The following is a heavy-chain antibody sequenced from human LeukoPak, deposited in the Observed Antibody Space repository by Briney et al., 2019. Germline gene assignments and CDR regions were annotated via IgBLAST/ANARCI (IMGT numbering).Heavy chain of an antibody. CDR3: AKYSSGWYSPFDY. V-gene: IGHV3-23*01. CDR2: ISASGGST. Sequence: GGSLRLSCAASGFTFSSSAMSWVRQVPGKGLEWVSGISASGGSTSYADSVRGRFTISRDNSKNTLYLQMNSLRAEDTAVYYCAKYSSGWYSPFDYWGQGTLVTVSS. CDR1: GFTFSSSA. J-gene: IGHJ4*02. D-gene: IGHD6-19*01.